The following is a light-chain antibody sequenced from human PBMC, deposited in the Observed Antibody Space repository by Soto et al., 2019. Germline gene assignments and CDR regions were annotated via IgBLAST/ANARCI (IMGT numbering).Light chain of an antibody. V-gene: IGLV7-46*01. J-gene: IGLJ2*01. CDR2: DTS. Sequence: QAVVTQEPSLTVSPGGTATLTCGSSTGAVTSGHYPYWFQQKPGQAPRTLIYDTSNKHSWTPARFSGSLLGGKAALTLSGAQPEDEAEYYCLLYYSGTRLFGGGTKVTVL. CDR1: TGAVTSGHY. CDR3: LLYYSGTRL.